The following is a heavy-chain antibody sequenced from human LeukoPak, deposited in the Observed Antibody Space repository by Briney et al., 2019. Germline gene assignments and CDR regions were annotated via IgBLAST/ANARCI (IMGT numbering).Heavy chain of an antibody. CDR3: ARDLTTVTTLPAFDL. D-gene: IGHD4-4*01. CDR1: GGSISSYY. CDR2: IYTSGST. V-gene: IGHV4-4*07. J-gene: IGHJ2*01. Sequence: PSETLSLTCTVSGGSISSYYWSWIRQPAGKGLEWIGRIYTSGSTNYNSSLKSRVTMSVDTSKNQFSLKLSSVTAADTAVYYCARDLTTVTTLPAFDLWGRGTLVTVSS.